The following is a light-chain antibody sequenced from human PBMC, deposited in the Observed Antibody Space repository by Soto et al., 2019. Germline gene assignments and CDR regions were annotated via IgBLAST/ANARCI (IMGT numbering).Light chain of an antibody. CDR3: QQYNNWPLT. CDR1: QSVSSN. J-gene: IGKJ4*01. V-gene: IGKV3-15*01. Sequence: EIVLTLSPATLSLSPGSRDTLSCRASQSVSSNLAWYQQKPGQAPRLLIYGASTRATGIPARFSGSGSGTEFNLTISSLQSEDFAVYYCQQYNNWPLTFGGGTKVDI. CDR2: GAS.